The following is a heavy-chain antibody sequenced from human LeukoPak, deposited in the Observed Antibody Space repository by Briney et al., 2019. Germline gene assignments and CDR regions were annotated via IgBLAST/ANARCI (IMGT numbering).Heavy chain of an antibody. CDR3: ARHFWVFGVAPLFDY. V-gene: IGHV4-59*01. J-gene: IGHJ4*02. D-gene: IGHD3-3*01. Sequence: SETLSLTCTVSGGSISSYYWSWIRQPPGKGLEWIGYIYYSGSTNYNPSLKSRVTISVDTSKNQFSLKLSSVTAADTAVYYCARHFWVFGVAPLFDYWGQGTLVTVSS. CDR2: IYYSGST. CDR1: GGSISSYY.